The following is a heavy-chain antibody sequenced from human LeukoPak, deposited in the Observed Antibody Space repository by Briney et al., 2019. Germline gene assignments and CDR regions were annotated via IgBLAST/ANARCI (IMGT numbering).Heavy chain of an antibody. J-gene: IGHJ4*02. Sequence: PSETLSLTCTVSGGSISSYYWSWIRQPPGKGLEWIGYIYYSGSTNYNPSLKSRVTISVDTSKNQFSLKLSSVTAADTAVYYCANRDYDILTGYPFDYWGQGTLVTVSS. CDR1: GGSISSYY. CDR2: IYYSGST. D-gene: IGHD3-9*01. V-gene: IGHV4-59*01. CDR3: ANRDYDILTGYPFDY.